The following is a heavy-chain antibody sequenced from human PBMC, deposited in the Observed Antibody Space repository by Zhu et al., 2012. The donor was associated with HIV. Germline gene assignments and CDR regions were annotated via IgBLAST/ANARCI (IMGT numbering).Heavy chain of an antibody. CDR3: ARQIDQGSGVITSLYYYGMDV. J-gene: IGHJ6*02. CDR1: GGSFSGYY. Sequence: QVQLQQWGAGLLKPSETLSLTCAVYGGSFSGYYWSWIRQPPGKGLEWIGEINHSGSTNYSPSLKSRVTISVDTSKNQFSLKLSSVTAADTAVYYCARQIDQGSGVITSLYYYGMDVWDQGP. V-gene: IGHV4-34*01. D-gene: IGHD3-10*01. CDR2: INHSGST.